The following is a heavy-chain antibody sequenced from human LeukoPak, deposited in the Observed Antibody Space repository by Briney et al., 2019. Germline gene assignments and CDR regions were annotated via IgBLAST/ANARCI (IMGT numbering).Heavy chain of an antibody. CDR1: GGTFSSYA. CDR2: ISAYNGNT. Sequence: ASVKVSCKASGGTFSSYAISWVRQAPGQGLEWMGWISAYNGNTKYAQKVQGRVTMTTDTSTSTAYMELRSLRSDDTAVYYCARDGGDYGVSNDGFDIWGQGTMVTVSS. J-gene: IGHJ3*02. CDR3: ARDGGDYGVSNDGFDI. D-gene: IGHD4-17*01. V-gene: IGHV1-18*01.